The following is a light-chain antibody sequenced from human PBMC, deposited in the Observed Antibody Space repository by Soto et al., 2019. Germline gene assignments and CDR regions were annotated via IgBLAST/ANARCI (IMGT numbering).Light chain of an antibody. Sequence: IQMTQSPSSVSASVGDRVTITCRAGPNIGKYLAWYQQKPGKAPNLLIHSATILQGGVPSRFNGSGTGTQFTLTINSLQPEASATYYCQQANNFPMTFGQGTRLEIK. CDR1: PNIGKY. J-gene: IGKJ5*01. CDR2: SAT. V-gene: IGKV1-12*01. CDR3: QQANNFPMT.